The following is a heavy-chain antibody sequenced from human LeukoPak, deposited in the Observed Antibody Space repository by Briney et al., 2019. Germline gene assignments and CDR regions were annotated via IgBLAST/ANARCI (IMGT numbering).Heavy chain of an antibody. CDR1: GFTFTNYF. CDR2: INSDGTST. D-gene: IGHD2-15*01. Sequence: GGSLRLSCAASGFTFTNYFMHWVRQAPGKGLVWVSRINSDGTSTMYADSVKGRFTISRDNAKNRLYLQMNSLIDEDTAVYYCARRVDATRWFDPWGQGSLVTVSS. V-gene: IGHV3-74*03. J-gene: IGHJ5*02. CDR3: ARRVDATRWFDP.